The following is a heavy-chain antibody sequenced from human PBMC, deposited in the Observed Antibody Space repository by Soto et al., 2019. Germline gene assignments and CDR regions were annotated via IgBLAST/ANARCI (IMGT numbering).Heavy chain of an antibody. CDR2: IYHSGST. CDR1: GGSISSSNW. D-gene: IGHD2-2*01. Sequence: SETLSLTCAVSGGSISSSNWWSWVRQPPGKGLEWIGEIYHSGSTNYNPSLKSRVTISVDKSKNQFSLKLSSVTAADTAVYYCARGSLYIVVVPAPFDYWGQGTLVTVSS. V-gene: IGHV4-4*02. J-gene: IGHJ4*02. CDR3: ARGSLYIVVVPAPFDY.